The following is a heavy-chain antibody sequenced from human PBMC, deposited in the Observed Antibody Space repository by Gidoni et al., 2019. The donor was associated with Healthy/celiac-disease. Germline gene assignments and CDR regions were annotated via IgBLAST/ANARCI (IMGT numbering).Heavy chain of an antibody. CDR3: ARGSWAAAGNKYYYYYYGMDV. CDR1: GYTFTSYD. V-gene: IGHV1-8*01. D-gene: IGHD6-13*01. J-gene: IGHJ6*02. Sequence: QVQLVQSGAVVEKPGASVKVSCKASGYTFTSYDSNRVRQATGKGLEWMGWMNPNSGNTGYAQKFQGRVTMTRNTSISTAYMELSSLRSEDTAVYYCARGSWAAAGNKYYYYYYGMDVWGQGTTVTVSS. CDR2: MNPNSGNT.